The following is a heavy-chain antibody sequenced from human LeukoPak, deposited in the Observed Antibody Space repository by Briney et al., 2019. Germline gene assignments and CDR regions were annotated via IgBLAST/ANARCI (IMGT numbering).Heavy chain of an antibody. CDR1: GGTFSSYA. V-gene: IGHV1-69*04. CDR2: IIPILGIA. D-gene: IGHD6-25*01. Sequence: SVKVSCKASGGTFSSYAIDWVRQAPGQGLEWMGRIIPILGIANYAQKFQGRVTITADKSTSTAYMELSGLRSEDTAVYYCARDSISIAALDYWGQGTLVTVSS. CDR3: ARDSISIAALDY. J-gene: IGHJ4*02.